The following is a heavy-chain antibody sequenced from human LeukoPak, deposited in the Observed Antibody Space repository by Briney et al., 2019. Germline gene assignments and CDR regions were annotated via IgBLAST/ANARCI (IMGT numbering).Heavy chain of an antibody. CDR2: MYYSGST. D-gene: IGHD6-6*01. CDR3: ARATRAARHFDF. J-gene: IGHJ4*02. CDR1: GGSISSISYY. Sequence: PSETLSLTCTVSGGSISSISYYWGWIRQPPGKGLEWIVSMYYSGSTYNNPSLKSRVTISVGTSKNQFSLKLSSVTAADTAVYXCARATRAARHFDFWGQGTLVTVSS. V-gene: IGHV4-39*07.